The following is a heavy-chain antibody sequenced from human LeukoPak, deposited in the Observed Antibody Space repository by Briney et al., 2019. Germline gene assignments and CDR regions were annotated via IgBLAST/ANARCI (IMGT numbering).Heavy chain of an antibody. Sequence: SETLSLTCTVSGGSISSTHYYWGWIRQPPGKGLEWIGDINHSGSTNSKSSLKSRVTISVDTSKNQFSLRLRSLTAADTAVYYCARRGRVLGVRGDLVYSYYYMDVWGKGTTVTISS. CDR1: GGSISSTHYY. J-gene: IGHJ6*03. V-gene: IGHV4-39*07. CDR2: INHSGST. D-gene: IGHD3-10*01. CDR3: ARRGRVLGVRGDLVYSYYYMDV.